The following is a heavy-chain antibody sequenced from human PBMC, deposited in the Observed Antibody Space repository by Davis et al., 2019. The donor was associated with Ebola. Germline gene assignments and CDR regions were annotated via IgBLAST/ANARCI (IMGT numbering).Heavy chain of an antibody. Sequence: GGSLRLSCAASGFTFSSYWMSWVRQAPGKGLEWVGRIKSKTDGGTIDYAAPVKGRFTISRDDSKNTLYLQMNSLKTEDTAVYYCSTEAYGDYGYYYGMDVWGQGTTVTVSS. CDR2: IKSKTDGGTI. D-gene: IGHD4-17*01. CDR1: GFTFSSYW. CDR3: STEAYGDYGYYYGMDV. V-gene: IGHV3-15*01. J-gene: IGHJ6*02.